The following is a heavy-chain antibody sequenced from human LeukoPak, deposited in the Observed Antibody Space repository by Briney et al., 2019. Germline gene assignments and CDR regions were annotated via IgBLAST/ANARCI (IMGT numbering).Heavy chain of an antibody. D-gene: IGHD3-16*01. J-gene: IGHJ4*02. CDR1: GYSFSSHG. CDR3: ARGWGSRSAY. Sequence: ASVRVSCKTSGYSFSSHGISWGRQAPGHGVEWMGWISGYDGNRKYAQKVQGRVTMTTDTSTSTAYMELRSLRSDDTAVYCARGWGSRSAYWGQGTPVTVSS. V-gene: IGHV1-18*01. CDR2: ISGYDGNR.